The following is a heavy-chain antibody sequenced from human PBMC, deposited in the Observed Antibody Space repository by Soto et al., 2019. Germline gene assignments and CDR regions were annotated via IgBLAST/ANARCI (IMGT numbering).Heavy chain of an antibody. V-gene: IGHV4-59*01. D-gene: IGHD2-2*01. CDR2: VYYSGTT. J-gene: IGHJ4*02. CDR1: GGSINSYY. Sequence: QVQLQESGPGLVKPSETLSLTCTVSGGSINSYYWSWIRQSPGKGLEWIGYVYYSGTTYYNPSLRSRATISVHASKKQFSLKVRSVTAADTAIYFCARAGSTWRYFFEYWGQGSLVTVSS. CDR3: ARAGSTWRYFFEY.